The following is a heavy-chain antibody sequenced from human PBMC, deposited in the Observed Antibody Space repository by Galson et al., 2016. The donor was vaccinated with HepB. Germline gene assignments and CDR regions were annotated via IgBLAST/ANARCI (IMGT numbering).Heavy chain of an antibody. CDR1: GGSISSGDYY. Sequence: TLSLTCTVSGGSISSGDYYWSWIRQPPGKGLEWNGYIYYSGSTYHSPSLKSRVTISVDTSKNQFSLKLNSVTAADTAVYYCARGSAFGGVDNWGQGTLVTVSS. CDR3: ARGSAFGGVDN. V-gene: IGHV4-30-4*01. CDR2: IYYSGST. D-gene: IGHD3-16*01. J-gene: IGHJ4*02.